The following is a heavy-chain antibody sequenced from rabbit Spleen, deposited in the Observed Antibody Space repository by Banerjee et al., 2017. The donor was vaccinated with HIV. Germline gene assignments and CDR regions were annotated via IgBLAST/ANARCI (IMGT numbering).Heavy chain of an antibody. CDR3: ARDTSSSFSSYGMDL. Sequence: LEESGGGLIKPGGCLELSCKASGFSFSSTYWICWVRQAPGKRPEWIACIYNGDGSTYYASWAKGRFTISKTSSTTVTLQMTSLTAADTATYFCARDTSSSFSSYGMDLWGPGTLVTVS. J-gene: IGHJ6*01. CDR1: GFSFSSTYW. V-gene: IGHV1S45*01. CDR2: IYNGDGST. D-gene: IGHD1-1*01.